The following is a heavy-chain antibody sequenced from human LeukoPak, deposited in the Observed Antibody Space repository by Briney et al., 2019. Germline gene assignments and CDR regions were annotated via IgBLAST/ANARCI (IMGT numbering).Heavy chain of an antibody. D-gene: IGHD6-19*01. CDR1: GFSVSSNY. V-gene: IGHV3-66*01. CDR2: IYSGGST. CDR3: AGARGAVAGDFDC. J-gene: IGHJ4*02. Sequence: PGGSLRLSCAASGFSVSSNYMSWVRQAPGKGLEWVSVIYSGGSTYYADSVEGRFTISGDTSRNTLYLQMNSLRAEDTAVYYCAGARGAVAGDFDCWGQGTLVTVSS.